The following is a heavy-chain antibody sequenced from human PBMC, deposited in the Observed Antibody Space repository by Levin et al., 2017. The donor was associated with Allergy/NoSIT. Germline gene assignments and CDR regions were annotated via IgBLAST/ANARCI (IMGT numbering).Heavy chain of an antibody. Sequence: SETLSLTCTVSGGSISSYYWSWIRQPPGKGLEWIGYIYYSGSTNYNPSLKSRVTISVDTSKNQFSLKLSSVTAADTAVYYCARVGFDWLLSSPTDWYFDLWGRGTLVTVSS. V-gene: IGHV4-59*01. J-gene: IGHJ2*01. CDR1: GGSISSYY. CDR3: ARVGFDWLLSSPTDWYFDL. D-gene: IGHD3-9*01. CDR2: IYYSGST.